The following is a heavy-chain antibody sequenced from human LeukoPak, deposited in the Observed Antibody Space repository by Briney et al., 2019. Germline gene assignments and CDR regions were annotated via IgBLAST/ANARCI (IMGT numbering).Heavy chain of an antibody. D-gene: IGHD2-15*01. CDR2: ISGSGCST. CDR1: GFTFSSYA. Sequence: PGGSLRLSCAASGFTFSSYAMSWVRQAPGKGLEWVSAISGSGCSTYYADSVKGRFTISRDNSKNTLYLQMNSLRAEDTAVYYWAKGDIVVVVAATPAFDPWGQGTLVTVSS. V-gene: IGHV3-23*01. J-gene: IGHJ5*02. CDR3: AKGDIVVVVAATPAFDP.